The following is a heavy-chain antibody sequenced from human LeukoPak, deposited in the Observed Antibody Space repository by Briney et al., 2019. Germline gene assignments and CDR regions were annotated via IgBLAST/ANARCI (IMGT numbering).Heavy chain of an antibody. V-gene: IGHV1-18*01. J-gene: IGHJ3*02. D-gene: IGHD3-9*01. CDR1: GYTFTSYG. CDR2: ISAYNDNT. Sequence: ASVKVSCKASGYTFTSYGISWVRQAPGQGLEWMGWISAYNDNTNYAQKLQGRVTMTTDTSTSTAYVELRSLRSDDTAVYYCARVHYDILTGHDAFDIWGQGTMVTVSS. CDR3: ARVHYDILTGHDAFDI.